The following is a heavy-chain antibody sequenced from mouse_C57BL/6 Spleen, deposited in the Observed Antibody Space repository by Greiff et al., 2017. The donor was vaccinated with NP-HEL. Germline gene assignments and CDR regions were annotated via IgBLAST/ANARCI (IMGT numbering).Heavy chain of an antibody. CDR2: IRHKANGYTT. J-gene: IGHJ4*01. V-gene: IGHV7-3*01. CDR1: GFTFTDYY. CDR3: SRLDYDDAMDY. D-gene: IGHD2-4*01. Sequence: EVQGVESGGGLVQPGGSLSLSCAASGFTFTDYYMSWVRQPPGKALEWLGFIRHKANGYTTEYSASVKGRFTISRDNSQSILYLQMNALRAEDSATYYCSRLDYDDAMDYWGQGTSVTVSS.